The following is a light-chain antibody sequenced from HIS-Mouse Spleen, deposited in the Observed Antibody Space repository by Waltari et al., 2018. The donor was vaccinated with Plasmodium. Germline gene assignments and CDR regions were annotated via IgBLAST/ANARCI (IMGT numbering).Light chain of an antibody. J-gene: IGKJ4*01. CDR3: QQYGSSPQIT. CDR2: GAS. Sequence: EIVLTQSPGTLSLSPGERATLSCRVSQSVSSSYLAWYQQKPGQAPRRLIYGASSRATGIPDRFSGSGSGTDFTLTISRLEPEDFAVYYCQQYGSSPQITFGGGTKVEIK. CDR1: QSVSSSY. V-gene: IGKV3-20*01.